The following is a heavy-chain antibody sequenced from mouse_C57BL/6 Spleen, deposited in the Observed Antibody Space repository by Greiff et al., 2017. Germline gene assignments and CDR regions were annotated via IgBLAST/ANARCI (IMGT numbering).Heavy chain of an antibody. V-gene: IGHV1-74*01. D-gene: IGHD2-10*02. Sequence: QVQLQQSGAELVKPGASVQVSCKASGYTFTSYWMHWVKQRHGQCLEWLGRIHPSESDTNYNQKFKGKATLTVDKSSSTAYMQLSSLTSEDSAVYYCAMRDEYYFDYWGQDTTLTVSS. J-gene: IGHJ2*01. CDR2: IHPSESDT. CDR1: GYTFTSYW. CDR3: AMRDEYYFDY.